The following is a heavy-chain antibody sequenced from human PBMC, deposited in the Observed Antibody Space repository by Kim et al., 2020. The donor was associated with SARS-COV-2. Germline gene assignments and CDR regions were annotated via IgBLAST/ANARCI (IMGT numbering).Heavy chain of an antibody. CDR1: GFTFSSYA. D-gene: IGHD1-26*01. J-gene: IGHJ4*02. CDR3: AKAPGVGASRPRSFDY. CDR2: ISGSGGST. V-gene: IGHV3-23*01. Sequence: GGSLRLSCAASGFTFSSYAMSWVRQAPGKGLEWVSAISGSGGSTYYADSVKGRFTISRDNSKNTLYLQMNSLRAEDTAVYYCAKAPGVGASRPRSFDYWGQGTLVTVSS.